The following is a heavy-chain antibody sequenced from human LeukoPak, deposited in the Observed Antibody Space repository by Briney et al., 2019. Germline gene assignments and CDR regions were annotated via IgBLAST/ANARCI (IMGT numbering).Heavy chain of an antibody. Sequence: ASVKVSCKASGYTFTAYYMHWVRQAPGQGLEWMGWINTNTGNPTYAQGFTGRFVFSLDTSVSTAYLQISSLKAEDTAVYYCARWDYYDSSGRSDAFDIWGQGTMVTVSS. CDR2: INTNTGNP. J-gene: IGHJ3*02. CDR1: GYTFTAYY. V-gene: IGHV7-4-1*02. D-gene: IGHD3-22*01. CDR3: ARWDYYDSSGRSDAFDI.